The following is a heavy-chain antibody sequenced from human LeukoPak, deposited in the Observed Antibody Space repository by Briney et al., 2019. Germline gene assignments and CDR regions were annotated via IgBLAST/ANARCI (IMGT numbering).Heavy chain of an antibody. J-gene: IGHJ4*02. Sequence: GGSLRLSCAASGFTFSSYGMHWVRQAPGKGLEWVAVIWYDGSNKYYADSVKGRFTISRDNSKNTLYLQMNSRRAEDTAVYYCARDGGSGYPPFDYWGQGTLVTVSS. CDR3: ARDGGSGYPPFDY. D-gene: IGHD3-22*01. CDR1: GFTFSSYG. V-gene: IGHV3-33*01. CDR2: IWYDGSNK.